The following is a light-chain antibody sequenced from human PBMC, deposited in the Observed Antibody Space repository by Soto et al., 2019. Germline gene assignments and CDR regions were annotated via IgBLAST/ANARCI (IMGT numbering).Light chain of an antibody. CDR1: QSISKY. V-gene: IGKV1-39*01. CDR3: QQSYSTPWT. J-gene: IGKJ1*01. Sequence: DIQMSQSPSSLSASVGDRVTITCRASQSISKYLNWYQQKPGEAPMLLIYGASILQSGVPSRFSDALSGTDFTLTITNLQPEDFATYFCQQSYSTPWTFGLGTKVDI. CDR2: GAS.